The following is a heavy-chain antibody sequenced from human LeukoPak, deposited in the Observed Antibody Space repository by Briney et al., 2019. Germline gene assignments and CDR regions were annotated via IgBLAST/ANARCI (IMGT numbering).Heavy chain of an antibody. D-gene: IGHD3-9*01. CDR1: GGSISSYY. CDR2: IYYSGSA. Sequence: SETLSLTCTVSGGSISSYYWSWIRQPPGKGLEWIGYIYYSGSANYNPSLKSRVTISVDTSKNQFSLKLSSVTAADTAVYYCARGVLRYFDWLPYYWYFDLWGRGTLVTVSS. V-gene: IGHV4-59*01. J-gene: IGHJ2*01. CDR3: ARGVLRYFDWLPYYWYFDL.